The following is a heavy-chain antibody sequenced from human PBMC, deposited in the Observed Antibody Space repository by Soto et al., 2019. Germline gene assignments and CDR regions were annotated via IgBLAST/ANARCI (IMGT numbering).Heavy chain of an antibody. D-gene: IGHD5-18*01. J-gene: IGHJ4*02. CDR2: IWYDGSNK. CDR1: GFTFSSYG. CDR3: ARGDADVDTEFEGFDY. V-gene: IGHV3-33*01. Sequence: GGSLRLSCAASGFTFSSYGMHWVRQAPGKGLEWVAVIWYDGSNKYYADSVKGRFTISRDNSKNTLYLQMNSLRAEDTAVYYCARGDADVDTEFEGFDYWGQGTLVTVSS.